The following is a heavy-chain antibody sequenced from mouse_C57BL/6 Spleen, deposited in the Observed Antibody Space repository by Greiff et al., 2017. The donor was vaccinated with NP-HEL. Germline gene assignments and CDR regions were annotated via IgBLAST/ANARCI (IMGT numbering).Heavy chain of an antibody. J-gene: IGHJ4*01. CDR3: ARRYYGSSWRYAMDY. D-gene: IGHD1-1*01. CDR1: GYTFTSYW. CDR2: IYPGSGST. V-gene: IGHV1-55*01. Sequence: VQLQQSGAELVKPGASVKMSCKASGYTFTSYWITWVKQRPGQGLEWIGDIYPGSGSTNYNEKCKSKATLTVDTSSSTAYMQLISLTSEDSAVYYCARRYYGSSWRYAMDYWGQGTSVTVSS.